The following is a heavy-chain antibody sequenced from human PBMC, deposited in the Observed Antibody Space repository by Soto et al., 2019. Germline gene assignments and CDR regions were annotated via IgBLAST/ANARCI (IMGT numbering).Heavy chain of an antibody. D-gene: IGHD1-26*01. CDR2: LYYSGST. CDR3: ARVQWEILSYFDY. Sequence: PSETLSLTCTVSGGSISSSNYYWAWIRQSPGKGLEWVATLYYSGSTYSNPSLKSRVTISVDTSKNQFSLKLSSVTAADTAVYYCARVQWEILSYFDYWGLGNLVT. CDR1: GGSISSSNYY. J-gene: IGHJ4*02. V-gene: IGHV4-39*01.